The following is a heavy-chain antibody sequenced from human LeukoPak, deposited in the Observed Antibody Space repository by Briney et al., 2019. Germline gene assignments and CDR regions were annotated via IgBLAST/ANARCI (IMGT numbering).Heavy chain of an antibody. Sequence: GGTLRLSCAASGFTFSSYGMSWVRQAPGKGLEWVSAISGSGGSTYYADSVKGRFTISRDNSKNTLYLQMNSLRAEDTAVYYCAKVSDHYYDSSGPFDYWGQGTLVTVSS. D-gene: IGHD3-22*01. CDR3: AKVSDHYYDSSGPFDY. J-gene: IGHJ4*02. CDR2: ISGSGGST. CDR1: GFTFSSYG. V-gene: IGHV3-23*01.